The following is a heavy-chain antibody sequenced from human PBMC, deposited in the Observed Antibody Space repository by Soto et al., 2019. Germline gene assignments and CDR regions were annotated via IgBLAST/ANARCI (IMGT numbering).Heavy chain of an antibody. J-gene: IGHJ6*02. D-gene: IGHD3-22*01. V-gene: IGHV3-74*01. Sequence: GGSLRLSCAASGFTFSSYWLHWVRQAPGKGLVWVSRINSDGRSTRYADSVNGQFTISRENDKNTLYLQMNSLRAEDPAVYYWAREAYYYDSSGYYYYYYGIDVWGQGTTVTVSS. CDR3: AREAYYYDSSGYYYYYYGIDV. CDR1: GFTFSSYW. CDR2: INSDGRST.